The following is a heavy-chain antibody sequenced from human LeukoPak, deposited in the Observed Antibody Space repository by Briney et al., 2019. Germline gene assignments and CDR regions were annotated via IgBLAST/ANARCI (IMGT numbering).Heavy chain of an antibody. Sequence: PGGSLRLSCAVSGFTFSSYWMSWVRQAPGKGLEWVANIKQDGSEKYYVDSVKGRFTISRDNAKNSLYLQMNSLRAEDTAVYYCARDRRGYSYGYTSDYWGQGTLVTVSS. J-gene: IGHJ4*02. D-gene: IGHD5-18*01. CDR1: GFTFSSYW. V-gene: IGHV3-7*01. CDR3: ARDRRGYSYGYTSDY. CDR2: IKQDGSEK.